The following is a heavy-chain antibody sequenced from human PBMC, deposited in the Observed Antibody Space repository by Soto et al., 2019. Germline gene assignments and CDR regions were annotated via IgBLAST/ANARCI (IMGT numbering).Heavy chain of an antibody. CDR1: GYTFTGYY. CDR2: INPNSGGT. J-gene: IGHJ6*02. D-gene: IGHD2-15*01. Sequence: ASVKVSCKASGYTFTGYYMHWVRQAPGQGLERMGWINPNSGGTNYAQKFQGRVTMTRDTSISTAYMELSRLRSDDTAVYYCARDRGEGHCSGGSCYSDSDYYYYGMDVWGQGTTVTVSS. CDR3: ARDRGEGHCSGGSCYSDSDYYYYGMDV. V-gene: IGHV1-2*02.